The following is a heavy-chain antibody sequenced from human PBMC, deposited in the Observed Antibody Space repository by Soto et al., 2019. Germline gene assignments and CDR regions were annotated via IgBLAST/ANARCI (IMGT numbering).Heavy chain of an antibody. J-gene: IGHJ4*02. CDR1: GGSISSYY. Sequence: SETLSLTCTVSGGSISSYYWSWIRQPPGQGLEWFGYIYYSGTTNYNPSLKSRVTISVDTSKNHFSLKLSSVTAADTAVYYCARRFLSGYYYYFDYWGQGTLVTVSS. D-gene: IGHD3-22*01. CDR3: ARRFLSGYYYYFDY. CDR2: IYYSGTT. V-gene: IGHV4-59*01.